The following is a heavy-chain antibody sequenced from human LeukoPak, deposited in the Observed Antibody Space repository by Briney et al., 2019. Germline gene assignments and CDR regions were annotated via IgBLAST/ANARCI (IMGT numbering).Heavy chain of an antibody. D-gene: IGHD2-2*01. V-gene: IGHV3-30*02. Sequence: GGSLRLSCAASGFTFSSYGMRWVRQAPGKGLEWVAFIRYDGSNKYYADSVKGRFTISRDNSKNTLYLQMNSLRAEDTAVYYCAKLKGYCSSTSCPAWGQGTLVTVSS. CDR3: AKLKGYCSSTSCPA. CDR2: IRYDGSNK. CDR1: GFTFSSYG. J-gene: IGHJ5*02.